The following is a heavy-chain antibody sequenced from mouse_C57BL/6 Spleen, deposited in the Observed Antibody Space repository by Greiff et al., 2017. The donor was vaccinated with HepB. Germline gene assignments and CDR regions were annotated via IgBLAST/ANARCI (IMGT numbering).Heavy chain of an antibody. V-gene: IGHV1-52*01. CDR3: ARGNYYGSSYWYFGV. D-gene: IGHD1-1*01. Sequence: QVQLQHPGAELVRPGSSVKLSCKASGYTFTSYWMHWVKQRPIQGLEWIGNIDPSDSETHYNQKFKDKATLTVDKSSSTAYMQLSSLTSEDSAVYYCARGNYYGSSYWYFGVWGTGTTVTVSS. CDR1: GYTFTSYW. CDR2: IDPSDSET. J-gene: IGHJ1*03.